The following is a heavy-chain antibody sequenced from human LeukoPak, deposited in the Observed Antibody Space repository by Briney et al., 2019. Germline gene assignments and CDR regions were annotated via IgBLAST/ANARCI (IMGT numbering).Heavy chain of an antibody. CDR3: AKDRGVVPAAADFLDY. D-gene: IGHD2-2*01. Sequence: PGGSLRLSCAASGFTFSSYWMSWVRQAPGKGLEWVANIKQDGSEKYYVDSVKGRFTISRDNAKNSLYLQMNSLRAEDTAVYYCAKDRGVVPAAADFLDYWGQGTLVTVSS. CDR2: IKQDGSEK. V-gene: IGHV3-7*03. CDR1: GFTFSSYW. J-gene: IGHJ4*02.